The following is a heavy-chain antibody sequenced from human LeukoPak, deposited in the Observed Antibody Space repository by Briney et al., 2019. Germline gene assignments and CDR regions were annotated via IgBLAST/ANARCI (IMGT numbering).Heavy chain of an antibody. J-gene: IGHJ3*02. CDR1: GDSINSGGFY. CDR3: ARGAYTYGSDAFAI. Sequence: SDTLSLTCTVSGDSINSGGFYWNWIRQHPGKGLEWIGYIYSSGNLYHNPSLKSRVIISLDTPKNQFSLNLSSVTAADTAVYYCARGAYTYGSDAFAIWGQGTMVAV. D-gene: IGHD5-18*01. CDR2: IYSSGNL. V-gene: IGHV4-31*03.